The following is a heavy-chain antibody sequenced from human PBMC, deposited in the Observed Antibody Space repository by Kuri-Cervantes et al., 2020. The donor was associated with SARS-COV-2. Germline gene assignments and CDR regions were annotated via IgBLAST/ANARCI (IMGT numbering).Heavy chain of an antibody. D-gene: IGHD2-15*01. Sequence: GGSLRLSCAASGFTFRSHAMHWVRQAPGKGLEWVALISYDGSNKHYADSVKGRFIISRDNSKNTLYLQMNSLRVEDTAVYCCARDPAYCSSGSCFGYYYYYMDVWGKGTTVTVSS. CDR1: GFTFRSHA. CDR2: ISYDGSNK. V-gene: IGHV3-30-3*01. J-gene: IGHJ6*03. CDR3: ARDPAYCSSGSCFGYYYYYMDV.